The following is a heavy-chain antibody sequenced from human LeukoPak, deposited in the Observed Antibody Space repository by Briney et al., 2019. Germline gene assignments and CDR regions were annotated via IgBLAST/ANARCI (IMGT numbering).Heavy chain of an antibody. V-gene: IGHV4-38-2*02. J-gene: IGHJ4*02. CDR1: SYSISSGYY. D-gene: IGHD6-19*01. Sequence: SETLSLTCTVSSYSISSGYYWGWIRQPPGKGLEWIGSIYHSGNTYYNPSLKSRLTISLDTSKNQFSLKLRSVTAADTAVYYCARGKQWLLRGEKNFDYWGQGTLVTVSS. CDR3: ARGKQWLLRGEKNFDY. CDR2: IYHSGNT.